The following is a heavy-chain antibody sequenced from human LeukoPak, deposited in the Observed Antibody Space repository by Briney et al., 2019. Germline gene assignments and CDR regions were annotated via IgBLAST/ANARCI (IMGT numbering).Heavy chain of an antibody. Sequence: PSETLSLTCTVSGVSISSGGYYWSWLRQPPGKGLEWIGYIYDSGSTYYNSSLKSRATISVDRSKNQFFLKLDPVTAADTALYDCPIAYCRVDCQSVPVGYFDLWSRGTQVTVSS. V-gene: IGHV4-30-2*01. CDR3: PIAYCRVDCQSVPVGYFDL. CDR1: GVSISSGGYY. J-gene: IGHJ2*01. CDR2: IYDSGST. D-gene: IGHD2-21*02.